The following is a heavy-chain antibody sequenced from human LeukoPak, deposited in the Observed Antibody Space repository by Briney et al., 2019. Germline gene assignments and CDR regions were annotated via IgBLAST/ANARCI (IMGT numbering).Heavy chain of an antibody. CDR3: ARNAAAAGTRYYYYMDV. D-gene: IGHD6-13*01. CDR1: GFTFSIAW. CDR2: IKQDGSEK. J-gene: IGHJ6*03. Sequence: GGSLRLSCAASGFTFSIAWMSWVRQAPGKGLEWVANIKQDGSEKYYVDSVKGRFTISRDNAKNSLYLQMNSLRAEDTAVYYCARNAAAAGTRYYYYMDVWGKGTTVTVSS. V-gene: IGHV3-7*01.